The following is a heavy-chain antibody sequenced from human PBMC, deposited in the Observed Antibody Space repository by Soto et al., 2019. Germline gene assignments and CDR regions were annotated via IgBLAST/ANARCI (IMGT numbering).Heavy chain of an antibody. CDR2: ISYDGSNK. Sequence: GGSLRLSCAASGFTFSSYAMHWVRQAPGKGLEWVAVISYDGSNKYYADSVKGRFTISRDNSKNTLYLQMNSLRAEDTAVYYCARSVPSHRRSSSYYYGMDVWGQGTMVTVSS. J-gene: IGHJ6*02. V-gene: IGHV3-30-3*01. CDR1: GFTFSSYA. CDR3: ARSVPSHRRSSSYYYGMDV. D-gene: IGHD6-6*01.